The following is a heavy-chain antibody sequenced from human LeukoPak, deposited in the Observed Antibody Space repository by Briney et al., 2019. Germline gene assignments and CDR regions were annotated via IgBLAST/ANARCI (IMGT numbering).Heavy chain of an antibody. D-gene: IGHD5-12*01. V-gene: IGHV3-23*01. CDR3: AKGAYDYIEIAYFDY. J-gene: IGHJ4*02. CDR1: GFTFSNYA. CDR2: LIGSSGAT. Sequence: GGSLRLSCAASGFTFSNYAMNWVRQAPGKGLEWVAVLIGSSGATDYADSVKGRFTISRDNSKNTLFLQMNRLRAEDTAIYYCAKGAYDYIEIAYFDYWGQGALVTVSS.